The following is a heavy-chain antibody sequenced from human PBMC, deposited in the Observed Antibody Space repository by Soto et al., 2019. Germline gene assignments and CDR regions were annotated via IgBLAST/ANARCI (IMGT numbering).Heavy chain of an antibody. Sequence: SSVNVSCKASGGTFSTYTITWVRQAPGQGLEWMGRIIPIIGIINYAQKFQGRVTISADKFTGTAYMELTGLRSDDTAVYYCAGDPDSHYNDSHASSYPWGQ. CDR2: IIPIIGII. CDR3: AGDPDSHYNDSHASSYP. CDR1: GGTFSTYT. D-gene: IGHD4-4*01. J-gene: IGHJ5*01. V-gene: IGHV1-69*04.